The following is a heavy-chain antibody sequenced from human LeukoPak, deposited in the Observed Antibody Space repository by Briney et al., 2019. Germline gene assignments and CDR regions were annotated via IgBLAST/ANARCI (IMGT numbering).Heavy chain of an antibody. J-gene: IGHJ6*02. CDR2: INAGKGNT. Sequence: AALKVSCKASGYGLTSDAMHWVRQAPGQRLEWMGWINAGKGNTKYSQKFQGRVTITRDTSASTAYMELSSLRYEDTAVYYCARDTPLLSSALYGMDVWGQGTTVTVSS. V-gene: IGHV1-3*01. CDR1: GYGLTSDA. D-gene: IGHD3-22*01. CDR3: ARDTPLLSSALYGMDV.